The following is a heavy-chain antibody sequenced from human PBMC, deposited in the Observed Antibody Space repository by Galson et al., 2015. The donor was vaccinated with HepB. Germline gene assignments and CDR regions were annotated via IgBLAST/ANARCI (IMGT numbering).Heavy chain of an antibody. V-gene: IGHV4-4*02. CDR1: GDSISNDRW. CDR2: AYHSGGT. Sequence: LSLTCAVSGDSISNDRWWSWVRQPPGEGLEWIGEAYHSGGTNYRPSLKSRVTISVDKSKNQFSLKLTSVTAADTAVYYCARRTVLIIYNDAFDIWGQGTMVTVSS. J-gene: IGHJ3*02. D-gene: IGHD3-16*01. CDR3: ARRTVLIIYNDAFDI.